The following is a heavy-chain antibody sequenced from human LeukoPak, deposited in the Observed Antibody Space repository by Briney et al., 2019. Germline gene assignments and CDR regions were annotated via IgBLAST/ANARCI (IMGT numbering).Heavy chain of an antibody. CDR1: GGSISSSSYY. V-gene: IGHV4-39*07. CDR3: ASLSRSGSYPDY. D-gene: IGHD1-26*01. CDR2: IYYSGST. Sequence: PSETLSLTCTVSGGSISSSSYYWGWIRQPPGKGLEWIGSIYYSGSTYYNPSLRSRVTISVDTPKNQFSLKLSSVTAADTAVYYCASLSRSGSYPDYWGQGTLVTVSS. J-gene: IGHJ4*02.